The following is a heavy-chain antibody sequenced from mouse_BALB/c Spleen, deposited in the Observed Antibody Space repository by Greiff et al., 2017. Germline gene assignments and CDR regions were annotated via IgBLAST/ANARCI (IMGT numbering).Heavy chain of an antibody. CDR3: ARSGITTVWFAY. V-gene: IGHV1-80*01. J-gene: IGHJ3*01. CDR1: GYAFSSYW. CDR2: IYPGDGDT. D-gene: IGHD2-4*01. Sequence: VQPQQSGAELVRPGSSVKISCKASGYAFSSYWMNWVKQRPGQGLEWIGQIYPGDGDTNYNGKFKGKATLTADKSSSTAYMQLSSLTSEDSAVYFCARSGITTVWFAYWGQGTLVTVSA.